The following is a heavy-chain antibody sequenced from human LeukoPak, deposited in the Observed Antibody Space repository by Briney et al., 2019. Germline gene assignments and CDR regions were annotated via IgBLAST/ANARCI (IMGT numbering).Heavy chain of an antibody. CDR2: ISGSGGST. D-gene: IGHD4-17*01. CDR3: AKDEDDYGDYVNAFDI. Sequence: GGSLRLSCAASGFTFSSYAMSWVRQAPGKGLEWVSAISGSGGSTYYADPVKGRFTISRDNSKNTLYLQMNSLRAEDTAVYYCAKDEDDYGDYVNAFDIWGQGTMVTVSS. J-gene: IGHJ3*02. CDR1: GFTFSSYA. V-gene: IGHV3-23*01.